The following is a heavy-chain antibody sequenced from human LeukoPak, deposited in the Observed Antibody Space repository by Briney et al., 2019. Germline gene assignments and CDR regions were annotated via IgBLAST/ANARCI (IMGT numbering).Heavy chain of an antibody. V-gene: IGHV3-23*01. CDR1: GFTFSSYA. J-gene: IGHJ4*02. CDR2: ISRSGGST. CDR3: ARGSYYGYYYFDY. Sequence: GASLRLSCAASGFTFSSYAMSWVRQAPGKGLGWVSGISRSGGSTNYADSVKGRFTISRDNSKSTLYLQMNSLRAEDTAVYYCARGSYYGYYYFDYWGQGTLVTVSS. D-gene: IGHD1-26*01.